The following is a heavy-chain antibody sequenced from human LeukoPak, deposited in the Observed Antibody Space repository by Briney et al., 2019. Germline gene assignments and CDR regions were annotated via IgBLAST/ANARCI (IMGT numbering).Heavy chain of an antibody. CDR2: ISYDGSNK. D-gene: IGHD6-19*01. J-gene: IGHJ3*02. CDR1: GFTFSSYA. Sequence: PGGSLRLSCAASGFTFSSYAMHWVRQAPGKGLEWVAVISYDGSNKYYADSVKGRFTISRDNSKNTLYLQMNSLRAEDTAVYYCAREISGWLYDAFDIWGQGTMVTVSS. V-gene: IGHV3-30-3*01. CDR3: AREISGWLYDAFDI.